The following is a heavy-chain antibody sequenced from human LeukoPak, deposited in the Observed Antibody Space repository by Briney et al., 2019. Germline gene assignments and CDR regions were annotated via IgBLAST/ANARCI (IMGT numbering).Heavy chain of an antibody. CDR2: IYYSGST. CDR3: ARGRGGLPAGFDP. J-gene: IGHJ5*02. D-gene: IGHD4-23*01. V-gene: IGHV4-59*01. CDR1: GGSLSGYY. Sequence: SETLSLTCGVYGGSLSGYYWSWIRQPPGKGLEWIGYIYYSGSTNYNPSLKSRVTISVDTSKNQFSLKLSSVTAADTAVYYCARGRGGLPAGFDPWGQGTLVTVSS.